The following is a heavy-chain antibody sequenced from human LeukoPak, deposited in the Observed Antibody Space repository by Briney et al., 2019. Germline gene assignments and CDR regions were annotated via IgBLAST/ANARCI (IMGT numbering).Heavy chain of an antibody. J-gene: IGHJ4*02. Sequence: GGSLRLSCAASGFTFSSYWMSWVRQAPGKGPEWVANIKQDGSEKYYVDSVKGRFTISRDNAKNSLYLQMNSLRAEDTAVYYCARALAVADYYFDYWGQGTLVTVSS. V-gene: IGHV3-7*01. CDR3: ARALAVADYYFDY. D-gene: IGHD6-19*01. CDR2: IKQDGSEK. CDR1: GFTFSSYW.